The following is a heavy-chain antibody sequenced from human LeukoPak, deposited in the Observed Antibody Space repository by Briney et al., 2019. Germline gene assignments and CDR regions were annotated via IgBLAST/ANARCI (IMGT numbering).Heavy chain of an antibody. J-gene: IGHJ5*02. CDR1: GASISSYF. CDR2: ISDSGRN. CDR3: ARVPTGITGTVLQS. D-gene: IGHD1-7*01. V-gene: IGHV4-59*01. Sequence: SETLSLTCTVSGASISSYFWSWVRQPPGKGLELIGYISDSGRNINNPSLESRVTISIDASKNQFSLNLSSVTAADTAVYYCARVPTGITGTVLQSWGQGTLVTVSS.